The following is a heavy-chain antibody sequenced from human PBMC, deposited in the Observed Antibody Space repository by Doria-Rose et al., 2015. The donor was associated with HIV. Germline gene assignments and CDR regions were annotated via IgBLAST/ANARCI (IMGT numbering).Heavy chain of an antibody. CDR1: GVSLSSPGMG. J-gene: IGHJ4*02. D-gene: IGHD6-13*01. V-gene: IGHV2-26*01. CDR3: ARIKSSRWYHKYYFDF. Sequence: QITLKESGPVLVKPTETLTLTCTVSGVSLSSPGMGVSWIRQPPGKALEWLANIFSDDERYDKTSLKSRLAISRDTSKSQVVLTMTDMDPVDTATCYCARIKSSRWYHKYYFDFWGQGTLVIVSA. CDR2: IFSDDER.